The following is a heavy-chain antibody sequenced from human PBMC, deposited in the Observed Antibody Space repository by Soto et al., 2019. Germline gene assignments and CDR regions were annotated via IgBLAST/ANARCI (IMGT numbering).Heavy chain of an antibody. V-gene: IGHV5-10-1*01. Sequence: GESLKISFKGSGYSFTSYWISWVRQMPGKGLQWMGRIDPSDSYTKYIPSFQGHVTISADKSISTSYLQWSSLKASDTAMYYCASNKPWAYYNGMDVWGQGTTVAVSS. CDR2: IDPSDSYT. D-gene: IGHD7-27*01. J-gene: IGHJ6*02. CDR1: GYSFTSYW. CDR3: ASNKPWAYYNGMDV.